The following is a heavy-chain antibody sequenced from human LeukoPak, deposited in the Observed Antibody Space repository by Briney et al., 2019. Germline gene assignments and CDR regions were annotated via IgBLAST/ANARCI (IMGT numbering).Heavy chain of an antibody. D-gene: IGHD6-13*01. V-gene: IGHV3-7*01. CDR1: GFTFSSYW. CDR3: ARDLRYSSSWDYFDY. CDR2: IKQDGSEK. Sequence: PGGSLRLSCAASGFTFSSYWMSWVRQAPGKGLEWVANIKQDGSEKYYVDSVKGRFTISRDNAKNSLYLQMNSLRAEDTAVYYCARDLRYSSSWDYFDYWGQGTLVTVSS. J-gene: IGHJ4*02.